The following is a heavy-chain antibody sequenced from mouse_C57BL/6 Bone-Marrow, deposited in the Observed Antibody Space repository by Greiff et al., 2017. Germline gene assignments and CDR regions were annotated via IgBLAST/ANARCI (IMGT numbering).Heavy chain of an antibody. J-gene: IGHJ2*01. CDR2: INPNNGGT. V-gene: IGHV1-26*01. Sequence: VQLQQSGPELVKPGASVKISCKASGYTFTDYYMNWVKQSHGKSLEWIGDINPNNGGTSYNQKFKGKATLTVDKSSSTAYMELRSLTSEDSAVYYCARWSWVQYYFDYWGQGTTLTVSS. CDR1: GYTFTDYY. CDR3: ARWSWVQYYFDY.